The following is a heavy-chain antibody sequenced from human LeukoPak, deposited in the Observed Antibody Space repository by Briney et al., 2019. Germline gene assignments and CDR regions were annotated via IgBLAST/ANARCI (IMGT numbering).Heavy chain of an antibody. Sequence: SDTLSLTRTVSGGSISSYYWSWIRQPPRKGLEWIGYIYYSGSNNYNPSIKSRVTISVDTSKNQFSLKLSSVVAADTGVYYCAREWELRRLAFHIWGKGRMDPVSS. V-gene: IGHV4-59*01. CDR3: AREWELRRLAFHI. D-gene: IGHD1-26*01. J-gene: IGHJ3*02. CDR1: GGSISSYY. CDR2: IYYSGSN.